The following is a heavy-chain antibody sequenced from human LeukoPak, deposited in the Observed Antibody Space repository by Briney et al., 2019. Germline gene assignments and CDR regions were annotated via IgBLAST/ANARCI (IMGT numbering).Heavy chain of an antibody. CDR3: ARVTLYAESALDY. D-gene: IGHD4-17*01. J-gene: IGHJ4*02. Sequence: GGSLRLSCAASGFTFGSYMMTWVRQAPGRGLEWVSTISSNGGSTYYADSVKGRFTISRDNSKNTLYLQMNSLRAEDTAVYYCARVTLYAESALDYWGQGTLVTVSS. V-gene: IGHV3-23*01. CDR1: GFTFGSYM. CDR2: ISSNGGST.